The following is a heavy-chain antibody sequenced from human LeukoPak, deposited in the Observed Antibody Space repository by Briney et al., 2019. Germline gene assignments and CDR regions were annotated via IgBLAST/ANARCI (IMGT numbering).Heavy chain of an antibody. CDR2: ISGSGGST. V-gene: IGHV3-23*01. CDR3: AKSGYYYDSSGNYY. D-gene: IGHD3-22*01. CDR1: GFTFSSYA. J-gene: IGHJ4*02. Sequence: GGSLRLSCAASGFTFSSYAMSWVRQAPGKGLEWVSPISGSGGSTYYADSVKGRFTISRDNSKNTLYLQMNSLRAEDTAVYYCAKSGYYYDSSGNYYWGQGTLVTVSS.